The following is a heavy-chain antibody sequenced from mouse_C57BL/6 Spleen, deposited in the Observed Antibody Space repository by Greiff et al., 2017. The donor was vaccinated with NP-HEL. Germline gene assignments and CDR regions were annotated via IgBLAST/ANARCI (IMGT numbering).Heavy chain of an antibody. CDR3: ARHEDQGHYYGSSPFAY. J-gene: IGHJ3*01. V-gene: IGHV1-62-2*01. Sequence: QVQLKESGAELVKPGASVKLSCKASGYTFTEYTIHWVKQRSGQGLEWIGWFYPGSGSIKYNEKFKDKATLTADKSSSTVYMELSRLTSEDSAVYFCARHEDQGHYYGSSPFAYWGQGTLVTVSA. CDR2: FYPGSGSI. CDR1: GYTFTEYT. D-gene: IGHD1-1*01.